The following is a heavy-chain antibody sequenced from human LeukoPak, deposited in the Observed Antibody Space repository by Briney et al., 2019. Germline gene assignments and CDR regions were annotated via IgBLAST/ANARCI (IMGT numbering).Heavy chain of an antibody. V-gene: IGHV1-46*01. CDR3: ARDGAGRYCSGGSCYYFDY. J-gene: IGHJ4*02. Sequence: ASVKVSCTSSGYTFTSYYMHWVRQAPGQGLEWMGIINPSGGSTSYAQKFQGRVTMTRDTSTSTVYMELSSLRSEDTAVYYCARDGAGRYCSGGSCYYFDYWGQGTLVTVSS. D-gene: IGHD2-15*01. CDR1: GYTFTSYY. CDR2: INPSGGST.